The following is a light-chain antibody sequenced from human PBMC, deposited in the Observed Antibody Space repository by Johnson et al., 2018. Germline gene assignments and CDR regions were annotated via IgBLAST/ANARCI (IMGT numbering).Light chain of an antibody. CDR3: RTWDSSLRAGNV. Sequence: QSVLTQPPSVSAAPGQKVTISCSGSSSNIGNNYGSWYQQPPGTAPKLHIYENNKRPSGIPDRLSGSKSGTYAPLGITGLQPGDEADYYCRTWDSSLRAGNVFGTGTKVTVL. CDR1: SSNIGNNY. V-gene: IGLV1-51*02. J-gene: IGLJ1*01. CDR2: ENN.